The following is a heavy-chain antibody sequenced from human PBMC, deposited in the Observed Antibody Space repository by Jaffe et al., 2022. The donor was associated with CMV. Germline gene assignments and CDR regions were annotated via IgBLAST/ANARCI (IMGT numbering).Heavy chain of an antibody. J-gene: IGHJ1*01. CDR3: ARDGTGVRTEPMVPPPRYFQH. CDR1: GGTFSSYA. V-gene: IGHV1-69*09. CDR2: IIPILGIA. Sequence: QVQLVQSGAEVKKPGSSVKVSCKASGGTFSSYAISWVRQAPGQGLEWMGRIIPILGIANYAQKFQGRVTITADKSTSTAYMELSSLRSEDTAVYYCARDGTGVRTEPMVPPPRYFQHWGQGTLVTVSS. D-gene: IGHD3-10*01.